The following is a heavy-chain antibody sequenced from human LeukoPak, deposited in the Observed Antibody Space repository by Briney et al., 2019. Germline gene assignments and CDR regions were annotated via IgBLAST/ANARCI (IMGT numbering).Heavy chain of an antibody. CDR3: SRDDLRGFDY. D-gene: IGHD1-26*01. CDR2: INPNSGDT. CDR1: GYSFTGYY. V-gene: IGHV1-2*02. Sequence: ASVKVSCKASGYSFTGYYLHWVRQAPGQGLGGMGWINPNSGDTNYAQDFQGRVTMTRDTSISTAYMELSRLRSDDTAVYYCSRDDLRGFDYWGQGTLVTVSS. J-gene: IGHJ4*02.